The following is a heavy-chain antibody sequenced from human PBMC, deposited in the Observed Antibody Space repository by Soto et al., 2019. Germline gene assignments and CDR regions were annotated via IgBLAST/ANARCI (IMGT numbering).Heavy chain of an antibody. CDR2: IYYSGST. Sequence: PSETLSLTCTVSGGSISSYYWSWIRQPPGKGLEWIGYIYYSGSTNYNPSLKSRVTISVDTSKNQFPLKLSSVTAADTAVYYCATARIVGATAPFDYWGQGTLVTVS. V-gene: IGHV4-59*01. J-gene: IGHJ4*02. CDR3: ATARIVGATAPFDY. CDR1: GGSISSYY. D-gene: IGHD1-26*01.